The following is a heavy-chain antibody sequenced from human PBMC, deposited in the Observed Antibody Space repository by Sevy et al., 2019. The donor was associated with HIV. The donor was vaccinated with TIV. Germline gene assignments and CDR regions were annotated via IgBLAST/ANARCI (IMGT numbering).Heavy chain of an antibody. J-gene: IGHJ3*02. Sequence: GGSLRLSCAASGFTFSSYAMHWVRQAPGKGLEWVALISYDGSNKYYEGSVKGRFIISRDNSKNTLYLQMNSLRVEDTAVYYCAKGYSGYEDVDAFDIWGQRTMVTVSS. CDR2: ISYDGSNK. CDR3: AKGYSGYEDVDAFDI. V-gene: IGHV3-30*18. CDR1: GFTFSSYA. D-gene: IGHD5-12*01.